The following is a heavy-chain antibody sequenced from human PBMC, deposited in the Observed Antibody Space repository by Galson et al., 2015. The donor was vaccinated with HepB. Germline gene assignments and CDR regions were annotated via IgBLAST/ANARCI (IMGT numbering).Heavy chain of an antibody. Sequence: SLRLSCAASGFTFSSYSMNWVRQAPGKGLEWVSYISSSSSTIYYADSVKGRFTIPRDNAKNSLYLQMNSLRAEDTAVYYCARVQQLPYYYYYYGMDVWGQGTTVTVSS. CDR2: ISSSSSTI. CDR3: ARVQQLPYYYYYYGMDV. D-gene: IGHD6-13*01. V-gene: IGHV3-48*01. J-gene: IGHJ6*02. CDR1: GFTFSSYS.